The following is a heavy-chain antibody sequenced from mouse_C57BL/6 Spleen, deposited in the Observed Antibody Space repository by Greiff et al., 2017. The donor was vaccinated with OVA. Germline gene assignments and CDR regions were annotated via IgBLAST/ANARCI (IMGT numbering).Heavy chain of an antibody. D-gene: IGHD2-3*01. V-gene: IGHV1-55*01. CDR2: IYPGSGST. J-gene: IGHJ1*03. Sequence: VQLQQPGAELVKPGASVKMSCKASGYTFTSYWITWVKQRPGQGLEWIGDIYPGSGSTNYNEKFKSKATLTVDTSSSTAYMQLSSLTSEDSAVYYCASYDGYYKYFDVWGTGTTVTVSS. CDR3: ASYDGYYKYFDV. CDR1: GYTFTSYW.